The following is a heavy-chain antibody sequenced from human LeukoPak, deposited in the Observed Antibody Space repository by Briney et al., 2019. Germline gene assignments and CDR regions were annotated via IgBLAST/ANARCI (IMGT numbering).Heavy chain of an antibody. CDR2: ISANGGGT. J-gene: IGHJ4*02. CDR1: GLTFSGFG. V-gene: IGHV3-23*01. D-gene: IGHD2-8*02. Sequence: GGSLRLSCAASGLTFSGFGMSWARQAPGKGREWVEPISANGGGTIYTESVKGHFTISRENSKNTLYLQMNSLRADDTAVYYCAKGPERRGFCSGSACYSDCWGQGTLVTVSS. CDR3: AKGPERRGFCSGSACYSDC.